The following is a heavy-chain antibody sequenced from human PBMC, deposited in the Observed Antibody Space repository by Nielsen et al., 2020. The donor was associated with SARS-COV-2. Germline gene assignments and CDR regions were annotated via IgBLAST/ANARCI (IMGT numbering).Heavy chain of an antibody. V-gene: IGHV1-2*06. Sequence: ASVKVSCKASGYTFTGYYMHWVRQAPGQGLEWMGRINPNSGGTNYAQKFQGRVTMTRDTSISTAYMELSRLRSDDTAVYYCARDDGVVVVAARSYYGMDVWGQGTTVTVSS. CDR1: GYTFTGYY. CDR3: ARDDGVVVVAARSYYGMDV. J-gene: IGHJ6*02. D-gene: IGHD2-15*01. CDR2: INPNSGGT.